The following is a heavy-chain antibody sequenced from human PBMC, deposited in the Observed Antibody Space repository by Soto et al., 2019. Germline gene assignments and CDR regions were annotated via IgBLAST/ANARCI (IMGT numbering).Heavy chain of an antibody. D-gene: IGHD2-2*01. Sequence: HPGGSLRLSCAASGFTFTRYSMSWVRQAPGKGLEWVSGLSDGGGSTFYADPVKGRFTISRDNAKNTLYLQMSSLRAEDTAVYYCAKEGTTSPYKWFDPWGQGTLVTVSS. CDR3: AKEGTTSPYKWFDP. V-gene: IGHV3-23*01. CDR2: LSDGGGST. J-gene: IGHJ5*02. CDR1: GFTFTRYS.